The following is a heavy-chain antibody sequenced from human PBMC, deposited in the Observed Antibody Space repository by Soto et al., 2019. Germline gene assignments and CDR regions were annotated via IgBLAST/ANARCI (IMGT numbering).Heavy chain of an antibody. D-gene: IGHD3-3*01. Sequence: GGSLRLSCAASGFTVSSNYMSWVRQAPGKGLEWVSVIYSGGSTYYADSVKGRFTISRDNSKNTLYLQMNSLRAEDTAVYYCASSRPYDYDFWSGPHPYYYMGVWGKGTTVTVSS. J-gene: IGHJ6*03. CDR3: ASSRPYDYDFWSGPHPYYYMGV. CDR2: IYSGGST. CDR1: GFTVSSNY. V-gene: IGHV3-66*01.